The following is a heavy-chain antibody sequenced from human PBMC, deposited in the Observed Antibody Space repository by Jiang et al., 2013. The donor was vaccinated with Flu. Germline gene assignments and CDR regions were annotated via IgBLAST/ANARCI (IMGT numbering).Heavy chain of an antibody. V-gene: IGHV1-18*04. Sequence: SGAEVKKPGASVKVSCKASGYTFTSDGISWVRQAPGQGLEWMEWITAYNGNTNYAQKLQGRVTMTRDTSTSTAYMELRSLRSDDTAVYYCARVPYYDILSGYPPXYYYYYGMDVWGQGTTVTVSS. J-gene: IGHJ6*02. CDR1: GYTFTSDG. D-gene: IGHD3-9*01. CDR2: ITAYNGNT. CDR3: ARVPYYDILSGYPPXYYYYYGMDV.